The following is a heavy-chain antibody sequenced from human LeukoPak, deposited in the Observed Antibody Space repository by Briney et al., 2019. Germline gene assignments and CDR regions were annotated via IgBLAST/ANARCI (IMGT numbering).Heavy chain of an antibody. Sequence: LTGGSLRLSCTASGFTLSSYAMSWVRQAPGKGLEWVSLISGNAGSTYYADSVKGRFTISRDNSKNTLYLQMNSLRAEDTAVYYCAKDLVKYSSGWRLDYWGQGTLVTVSS. J-gene: IGHJ4*02. D-gene: IGHD6-19*01. CDR3: AKDLVKYSSGWRLDY. CDR1: GFTLSSYA. V-gene: IGHV3-23*01. CDR2: ISGNAGST.